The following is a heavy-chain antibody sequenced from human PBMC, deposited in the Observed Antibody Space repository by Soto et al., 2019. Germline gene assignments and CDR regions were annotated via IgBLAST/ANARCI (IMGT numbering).Heavy chain of an antibody. J-gene: IGHJ4*02. Sequence: ESGGGVVQPGRSLRLSCEASGFTFNTYSMHWVRQPPGKGLEWLAAIWYDGTQKYYADSVKGRFIISRANSKKTLYLEMNSLRAEDTAVYYCARAGGTTVTGLWHFDSLGQGTLVTVSS. V-gene: IGHV3-33*01. D-gene: IGHD4-17*01. CDR3: ARAGGTTVTGLWHFDS. CDR2: IWYDGTQK. CDR1: GFTFNTYS.